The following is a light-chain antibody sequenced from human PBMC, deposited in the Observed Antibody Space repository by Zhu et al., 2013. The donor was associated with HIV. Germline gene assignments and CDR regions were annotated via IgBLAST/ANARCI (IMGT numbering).Light chain of an antibody. CDR2: EAS. CDR1: QNIRSW. J-gene: IGKJ1*01. CDR3: QQYDVDTLSPT. V-gene: IGKV1-5*03. Sequence: DIQMTQSPATLSASIGDRVTITCRASQNIRSWLAWYQQKPGVAPKLLMYEASTLEKGVPSRFSGSGFGTDFTLTISGLQPDDFGTYYCQQYDVDTLSPTFGRGTKVEI.